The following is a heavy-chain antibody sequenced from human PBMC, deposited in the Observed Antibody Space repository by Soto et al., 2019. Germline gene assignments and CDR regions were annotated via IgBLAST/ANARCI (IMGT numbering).Heavy chain of an antibody. D-gene: IGHD5-12*01. J-gene: IGHJ4*02. CDR3: AAGGGLPRYY. CDR2: IYHSGST. Sequence: QLQLQESGSGLVKPSQTLSLTCAVSGGSISSGGYSWSWIRQPPGKGLEWIGYIYHSGSTYYNPSLKSRVTISGDRSTNQFALKRRSVTAADTAVYYCAAGGGLPRYYWGQGTLVTVSS. V-gene: IGHV4-30-2*01. CDR1: GGSISSGGYS.